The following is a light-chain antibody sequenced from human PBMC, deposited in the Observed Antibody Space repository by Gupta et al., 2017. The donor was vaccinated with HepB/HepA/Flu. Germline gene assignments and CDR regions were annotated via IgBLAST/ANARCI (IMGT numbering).Light chain of an antibody. CDR3: QSLDASGRV. CDR2: QDK. CDR1: TLSRQY. J-gene: IGLJ3*02. Sequence: SAELTQPPSVSVSLGQTARITCSGDTLSRQYTYWYQQRPGQAPILIIFQDKERPPGIPERFSASSSGTTASLTISDVQSEDAADYFCQSLDASGRVFGGGTKLTVL. V-gene: IGLV3-25*03.